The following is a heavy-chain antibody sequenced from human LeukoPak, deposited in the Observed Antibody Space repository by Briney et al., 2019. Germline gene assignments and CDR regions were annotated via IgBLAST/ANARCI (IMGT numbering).Heavy chain of an antibody. CDR3: ARPHSGYEVYAFDI. CDR2: IYPGDSDT. Sequence: GASLQISCKGSGSIFTSYWIGWVRQLPGKGLEWMGIIYPGDSDTRYSPSFQGQVTISAAKSISTAYLQWSSLKASDTAMYYCARPHSGYEVYAFDIWGQGTMVTVSS. J-gene: IGHJ3*02. CDR1: GSIFTSYW. V-gene: IGHV5-51*01. D-gene: IGHD5-12*01.